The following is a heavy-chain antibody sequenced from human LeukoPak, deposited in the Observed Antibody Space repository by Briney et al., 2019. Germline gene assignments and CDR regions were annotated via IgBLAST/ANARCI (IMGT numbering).Heavy chain of an antibody. V-gene: IGHV3-15*01. CDR3: ARYNGVWRYFDY. Sequence: GGSLRLSCAASGLTFSNYWMDWVRQAPGKGLEWVGRIKSKVDGGTIDYATPVKGRFTISRDDSENTLYLQMNSLRAEDTAVYYCARYNGVWRYFDYWGQGTLVTVSS. D-gene: IGHD2-8*01. CDR1: GLTFSNYW. J-gene: IGHJ4*02. CDR2: IKSKVDGGTI.